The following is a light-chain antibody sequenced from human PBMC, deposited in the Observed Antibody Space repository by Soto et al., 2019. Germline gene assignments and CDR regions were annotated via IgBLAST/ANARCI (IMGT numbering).Light chain of an antibody. CDR3: QQLTSFPHT. J-gene: IGKJ4*01. CDR2: VAS. V-gene: IGKV1-9*01. CDR1: QDFSNY. Sequence: DIQLTQSPSFLSASIGDRVTITCRASQDFSNYLAWYQKKPGEAPKLLIYVASTLHSGLPSRFSGSGSGTEFTLTISSLQPDDFAIWYSQQLTSFPHTSVGGSRVDMK.